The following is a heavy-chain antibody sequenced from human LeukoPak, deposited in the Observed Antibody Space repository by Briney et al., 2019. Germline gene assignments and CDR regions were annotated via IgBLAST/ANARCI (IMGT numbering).Heavy chain of an antibody. CDR3: ARGSKMATISSYFDY. J-gene: IGHJ4*02. CDR1: GGTFSSYA. D-gene: IGHD5-24*01. V-gene: IGHV1-69*13. CDR2: IIPIFGTA. Sequence: GASVKVSCKASGGTFSSYAISWVRQAPGQGLEWMGGIIPIFGTANYAQKFQGRVTITADESTSTAYMELSSLRSEDTAVYYCARGSKMATISSYFDYWGQGTLVTVSS.